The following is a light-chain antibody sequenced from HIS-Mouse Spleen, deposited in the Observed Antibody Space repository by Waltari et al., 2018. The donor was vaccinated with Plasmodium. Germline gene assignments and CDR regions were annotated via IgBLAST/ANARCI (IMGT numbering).Light chain of an antibody. J-gene: IGLJ2*01. CDR3: SSYTSSSTLGV. CDR1: SSDVGGYNY. CDR2: EVS. V-gene: IGLV2-14*01. Sequence: QSALTQPASVSGSPGQSIPISCTGTSSDVGGYNYVSWYQQHPGKAPKLMIYEVSNWPSGVSNRFSGSKSGNTASLTISGLQAEDEADYYCSSYTSSSTLGVFGGGTKLTVL.